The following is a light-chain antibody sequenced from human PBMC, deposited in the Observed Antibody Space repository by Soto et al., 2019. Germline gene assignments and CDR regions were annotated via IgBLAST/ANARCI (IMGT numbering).Light chain of an antibody. J-gene: IGKJ4*01. Sequence: EIVMTQSPATLSVSPGERATLSCRASQSVSSNLAWYQQKPGQAPRLLIYGASTRATGIPARFSGSGSETEFTLTITYLQPDDFATYYCQQGYSIHALTFGGGTKVDIK. CDR3: QQGYSIHALT. CDR1: QSVSSN. CDR2: GAS. V-gene: IGKV3-15*01.